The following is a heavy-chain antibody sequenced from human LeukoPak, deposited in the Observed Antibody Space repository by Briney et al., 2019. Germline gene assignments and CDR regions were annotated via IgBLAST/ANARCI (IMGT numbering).Heavy chain of an antibody. J-gene: IGHJ5*01. CDR3: ARRPRGVIIKTWFDS. V-gene: IGHV4-34*01. CDR1: GGSFSGYY. Sequence: SETLSLTCAVYGGSFSGYYWSWIRQPPGKGLEWIGEINHSGSTNYNPSLKSRVTISVDTSKNQFSLKLSSVTAADTAVYCARRPRGVIIKTWFDSWGQGTLVTVSS. D-gene: IGHD3-10*01. CDR2: INHSGST.